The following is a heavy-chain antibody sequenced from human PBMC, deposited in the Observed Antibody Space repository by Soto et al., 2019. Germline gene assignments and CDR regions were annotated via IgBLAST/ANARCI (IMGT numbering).Heavy chain of an antibody. D-gene: IGHD2-21*01. V-gene: IGHV3-9*01. CDR1: GFIFDEFA. J-gene: IGHJ4*02. CDR2: ISWDSGSI. CDR3: AKIVTRHSLVPVFDQ. Sequence: EVHLVESGGGLVQPGRSLRLSCVASGFIFDEFAIHWVRQAPGKGLEWVSGISWDSGSINYADSVRGRFTISRDNAKNSLYLHTTSLGSADTAFYYCAKIVTRHSLVPVFDQWGQGALVTVSS.